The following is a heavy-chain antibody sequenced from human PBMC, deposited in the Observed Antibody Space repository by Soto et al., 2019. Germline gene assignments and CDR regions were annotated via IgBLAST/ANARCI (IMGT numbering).Heavy chain of an antibody. Sequence: PGGSLRLSCAASGFTFSSYSMNWVRQAPGKGLEWVSSISSSSSYIYYADSVKGRFTISRDNAKNSLYLQMNSLRAEDTAVYYCERAGAYSSSSFDYWGQGTLVTVSS. CDR2: ISSSSSYI. CDR1: GFTFSSYS. V-gene: IGHV3-21*01. CDR3: ERAGAYSSSSFDY. J-gene: IGHJ4*02. D-gene: IGHD6-6*01.